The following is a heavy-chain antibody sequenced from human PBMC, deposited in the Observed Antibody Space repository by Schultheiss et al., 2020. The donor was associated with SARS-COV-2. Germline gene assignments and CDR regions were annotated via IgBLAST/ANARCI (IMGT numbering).Heavy chain of an antibody. CDR2: IWYDGSNK. D-gene: IGHD2-2*01. V-gene: IGHV3-30*07. CDR1: GFTFSSYA. CDR3: ARGEYQEDGWFDP. J-gene: IGHJ5*02. Sequence: GGSLRLSCAASGFTFSSYAMHWVRQAPGKGLEWVAVIWYDGSNKYDADSVKGRFTISRDNSKNTLYLQMNSLRAEDTAVYYCARGEYQEDGWFDPWGQGTLVTVSS.